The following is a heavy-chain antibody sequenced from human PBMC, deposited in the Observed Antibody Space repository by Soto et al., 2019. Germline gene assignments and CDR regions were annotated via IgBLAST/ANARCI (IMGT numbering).Heavy chain of an antibody. CDR3: ARGDATKIVVTTYYAMDV. CDR1: GGSLSNYG. D-gene: IGHD3-22*01. CDR2: IIPVFGTP. Sequence: QVQLVQSGAEMKKPGSSVKVSCKASGGSLSNYGISWVRQAPGQGLEWMGAIIPVFGTPNYAQKFQDRVTITADESTTTVYMEVRSLTSEDTAVYYCARGDATKIVVTTYYAMDVWGQGTTVTVSS. V-gene: IGHV1-69*12. J-gene: IGHJ6*02.